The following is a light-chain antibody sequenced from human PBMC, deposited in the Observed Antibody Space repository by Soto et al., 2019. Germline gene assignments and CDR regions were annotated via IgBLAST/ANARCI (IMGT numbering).Light chain of an antibody. V-gene: IGLV2-23*01. CDR1: SSDVGSYNL. CDR2: EGS. CDR3: CSYVGSSTV. J-gene: IGLJ2*01. Sequence: QSALTQPASVSGSPGQSITISCTGTSSDVGSYNLVSWYQQHPGKAPKLMIYEGSKRPSGVSNRFSGSKSGNTASLTISGLQAEDEAYYYCCSYVGSSTVFGGGTKLTVL.